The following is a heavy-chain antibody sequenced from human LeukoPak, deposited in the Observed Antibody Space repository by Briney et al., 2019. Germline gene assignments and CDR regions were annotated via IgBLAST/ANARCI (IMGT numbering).Heavy chain of an antibody. CDR2: VYMAGST. Sequence: GGSLRLSCALSGFTVTDYYMSWVRQAPGKGLEWVSVVYMAGSTYYAHSVRGRFTVSRDTSKNTVYLQMNSLRVEDTAVYYCARNSDILTESYGAFDMWGQGTMVTVS. J-gene: IGHJ3*02. CDR1: GFTVTDYY. D-gene: IGHD3-9*01. V-gene: IGHV3-53*01. CDR3: ARNSDILTESYGAFDM.